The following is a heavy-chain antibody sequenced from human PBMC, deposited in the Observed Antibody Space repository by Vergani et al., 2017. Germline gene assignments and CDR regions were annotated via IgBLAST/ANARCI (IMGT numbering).Heavy chain of an antibody. D-gene: IGHD1-1*01. J-gene: IGHJ1*01. CDR3: ATKSCGTPGCQIGYFRE. CDR2: ISYDGTQK. Sequence: QVHLVESGGGVVQPGRSLRLSCVVSGFTSSYYGMHWVRQASGKGLEWVAVISYDGTQKYYADSVKGRFTVSRDNSKSTLYLQMNRLRTEDTAVYYCATKSCGTPGCQIGYFREWGQGTLVTVSS. CDR1: GFTSSYYG. V-gene: IGHV3-30*03.